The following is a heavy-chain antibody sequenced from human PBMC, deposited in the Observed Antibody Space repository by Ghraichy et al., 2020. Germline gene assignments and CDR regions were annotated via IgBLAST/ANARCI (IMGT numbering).Heavy chain of an antibody. V-gene: IGHV4-34*01. CDR3: AREGSYGYAGGVFDY. D-gene: IGHD5-18*01. Sequence: SETLSLTCAVYGGSFSGYYWSWIRQPPGKGLEWIGEINHSGSTNYNPSLKSRVTISVDTSKNQFSLKLSSVTAADTAVYYCAREGSYGYAGGVFDYWGQGTLVTVSS. CDR2: INHSGST. CDR1: GGSFSGYY. J-gene: IGHJ4*02.